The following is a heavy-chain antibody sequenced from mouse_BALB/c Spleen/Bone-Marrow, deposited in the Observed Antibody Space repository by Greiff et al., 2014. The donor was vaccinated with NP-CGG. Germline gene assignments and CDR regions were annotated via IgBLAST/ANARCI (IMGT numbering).Heavy chain of an antibody. V-gene: IGHV1S130*01. Sequence: QQSGSVLVRPGTSVNLSCKASGFTFTSSWMHWAKQRPGQGLEWIGDIHPNSGNTYYNEKFKGKATLTVDSSSSTAYVDLSSLTSEDSAVYFCARSYRFWYFDVWGAGTTVTVSS. J-gene: IGHJ1*01. D-gene: IGHD2-14*01. CDR1: GFTFTSSW. CDR2: IHPNSGNT. CDR3: ARSYRFWYFDV.